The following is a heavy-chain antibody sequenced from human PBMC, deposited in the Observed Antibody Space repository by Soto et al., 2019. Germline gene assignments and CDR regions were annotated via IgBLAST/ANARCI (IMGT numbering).Heavy chain of an antibody. CDR3: ARKATVTTCFDY. D-gene: IGHD4-17*01. CDR1: GGSISSGGYY. J-gene: IGHJ4*02. CDR2: IYYSGST. V-gene: IGHV4-31*03. Sequence: QVQLQESGPGLVKPSQTLSLTCTVSGGSISSGGYYWSWIRQHPGKGLEWIGYIYYSGSTYYNPSLKSRVTISVDTSKNQFSRKLRSVTAADTAVYCCARKATVTTCFDYWGQGTLVTVSS.